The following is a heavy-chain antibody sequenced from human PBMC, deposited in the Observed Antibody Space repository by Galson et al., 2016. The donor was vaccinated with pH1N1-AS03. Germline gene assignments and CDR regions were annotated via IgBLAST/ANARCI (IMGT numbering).Heavy chain of an antibody. J-gene: IGHJ4*02. CDR1: GFSLTDGGLG. CDR3: AHRFYGPGASVFDF. CDR2: IYWHDDK. Sequence: PALVKPTQTLTLTCTFSGFSLTDGGLGVGWIRQPPGKALEWLGMIYWHDDKRYNPSLQNRLTLTQGVSKSEVVLQMTNVDPEDTATYDCAHRFYGPGASVFDFWGQGIVVVVS. D-gene: IGHD3-10*01. V-gene: IGHV2-5*01.